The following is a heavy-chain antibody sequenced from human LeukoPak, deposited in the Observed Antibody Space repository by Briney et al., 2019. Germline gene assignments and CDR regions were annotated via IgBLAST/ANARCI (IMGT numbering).Heavy chain of an antibody. D-gene: IGHD6-19*01. CDR1: AGSISTYY. CDR3: ARGGQWLPLDY. Sequence: SETLSLTCTVSAGSISTYYWNWIRQPPGKGLEWIGYIYYSGTTNDNPSLKSRVSMSVDTSKNQFSLKLNSVTATDTAVYYCARGGQWLPLDYWGQGALVTVSS. V-gene: IGHV4-59*01. CDR2: IYYSGTT. J-gene: IGHJ4*02.